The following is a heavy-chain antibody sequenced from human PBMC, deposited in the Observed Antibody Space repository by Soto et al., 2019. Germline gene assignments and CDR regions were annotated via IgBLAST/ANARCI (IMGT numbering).Heavy chain of an antibody. CDR1: GGSFSGYY. CDR2: INHSGST. J-gene: IGHJ6*02. V-gene: IGHV4-34*01. D-gene: IGHD3-10*01. Sequence: SETLSLTCAVYGGSFSGYYWSWIRQPPGKGLEWIGEINHSGSTNYNPSLKSRVTISVDTSKNQFSLKLSSVAAADTAVYYCAREGSYYGSGSYTYYYYYYGMDVWGQGTTVTVSS. CDR3: AREGSYYGSGSYTYYYYYYGMDV.